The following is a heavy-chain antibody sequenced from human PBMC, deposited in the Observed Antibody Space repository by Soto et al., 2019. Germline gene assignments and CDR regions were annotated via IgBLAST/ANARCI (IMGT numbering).Heavy chain of an antibody. V-gene: IGHV4-30-4*01. D-gene: IGHD6-6*01. Sequence: SETLSLTCTVSGGSISSGDYYWSWIRQPPGKGLEWIGYIYYSGSTYYNPSLKSRVTISVDTSKNRFSLQLNSVTPEDSAVYYCASWNISTRPAWGQGTLVTVSS. CDR2: IYYSGST. J-gene: IGHJ5*02. CDR1: GGSISSGDYY. CDR3: ASWNISTRPA.